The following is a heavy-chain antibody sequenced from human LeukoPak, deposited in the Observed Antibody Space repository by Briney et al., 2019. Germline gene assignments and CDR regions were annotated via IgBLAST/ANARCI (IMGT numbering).Heavy chain of an antibody. CDR2: IYTSGST. D-gene: IGHD3-9*01. Sequence: SETLSLTCTVSGGSINTYFWSWIRQPAGKGLEWIGRIYTSGSTNYNPSLKSRVTISVDTSKNQFSLKLSSVTAADTAVYYCATGYYDILTGYSNDYAFDIWGQGTMVTVSS. J-gene: IGHJ3*02. V-gene: IGHV4-4*07. CDR3: ATGYYDILTGYSNDYAFDI. CDR1: GGSINTYF.